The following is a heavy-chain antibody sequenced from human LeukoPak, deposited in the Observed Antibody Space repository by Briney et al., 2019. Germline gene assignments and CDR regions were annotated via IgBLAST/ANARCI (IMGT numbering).Heavy chain of an antibody. Sequence: GGSLRLSCAASGFTFSSYIMNWVRQAPGKGLEWVSSISSSSDYIYYVDSVKGRFTISRDNAKKSLYLQMNSLRAEDTAVYYCARGNIRFDYWGQGTLVTVSS. CDR3: ARGNIRFDY. CDR1: GFTFSSYI. CDR2: ISSSSDYI. J-gene: IGHJ4*02. V-gene: IGHV3-21*01.